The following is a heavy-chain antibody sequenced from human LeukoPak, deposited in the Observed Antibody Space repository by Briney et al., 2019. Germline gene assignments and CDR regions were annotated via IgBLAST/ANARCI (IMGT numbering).Heavy chain of an antibody. D-gene: IGHD3-3*01. CDR3: ARDPSTWNGYSDY. V-gene: IGHV3-74*01. CDR2: INSDGSST. Sequence: GGSLRLSCAASGFTFSSYGMHWVRQAPGKGLVWVSRINSDGSSTSYADSVKGRFTISRDNAKNSVYLQMDSLRAEDTAVYYCARDPSTWNGYSDYWGQGTLVTVSS. J-gene: IGHJ4*02. CDR1: GFTFSSYG.